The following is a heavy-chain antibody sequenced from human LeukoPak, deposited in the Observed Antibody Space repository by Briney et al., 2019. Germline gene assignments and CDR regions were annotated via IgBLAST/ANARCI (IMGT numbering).Heavy chain of an antibody. J-gene: IGHJ4*02. D-gene: IGHD7-27*01. Sequence: GGSLRLSCAASGFTFSSYGMHWVRQAPGKGLEWVSYISSSGSTIYYADSVKGRFTISRDNAKNSLYLQMNSLRAEDTAVYYCARELGWEFDYWGQGTLVTVSS. CDR3: ARELGWEFDY. CDR1: GFTFSSYG. V-gene: IGHV3-48*04. CDR2: ISSSGSTI.